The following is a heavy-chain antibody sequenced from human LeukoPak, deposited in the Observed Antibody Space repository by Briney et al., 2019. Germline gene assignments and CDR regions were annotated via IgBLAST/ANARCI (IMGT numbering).Heavy chain of an antibody. CDR1: GYAFSRSG. V-gene: IGHV1-18*01. CDR2: IGAYSGST. CDR3: ARDHQFDFDY. D-gene: IGHD2-2*01. J-gene: IGHJ4*02. Sequence: ASVKVSCKASGYAFSRSGISWVRQAPGQGLEWMGWIGAYSGSTTYPQKFQGRVTMTTDTSTSAAYMELRSLTSDDTAVHYCARDHQFDFDYWGQGTLVTVSS.